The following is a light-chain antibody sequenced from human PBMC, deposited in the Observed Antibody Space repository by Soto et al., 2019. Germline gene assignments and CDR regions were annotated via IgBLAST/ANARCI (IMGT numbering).Light chain of an antibody. CDR3: SSYAGRNTWV. CDR1: SSDVGGYKY. CDR2: EVS. J-gene: IGLJ3*02. V-gene: IGLV2-8*01. Sequence: QSALTQPPSASGSPGQSVTISCTGTSSDVGGYKYVSWYQQHPGKAPTLMIFEVSRRPSGVPDRFSGSKSGNTASLTVSGLQAEDEADYYCSSYAGRNTWVFGGGTKLTVL.